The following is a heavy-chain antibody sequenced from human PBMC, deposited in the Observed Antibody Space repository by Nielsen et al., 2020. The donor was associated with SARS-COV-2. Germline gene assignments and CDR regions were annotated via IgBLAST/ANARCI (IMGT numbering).Heavy chain of an antibody. CDR1: GFTFSNYW. J-gene: IGHJ4*02. CDR2: IWYDGSNK. Sequence: GESLKISCAASGFTFSNYWMTWVRQAPGKGLEWVAVIWYDGSNKYYADSVKGRFTISRDNSKNTLYLQMNSLRAEDTAVYYCAREGYQLLYLDYWGQGTLVTVSS. CDR3: AREGYQLLYLDY. D-gene: IGHD2-2*02. V-gene: IGHV3-33*08.